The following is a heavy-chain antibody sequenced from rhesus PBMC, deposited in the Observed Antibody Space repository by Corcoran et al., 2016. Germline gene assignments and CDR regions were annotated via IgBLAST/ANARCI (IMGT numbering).Heavy chain of an antibody. CDR2: ISGSSGST. V-gene: IGHV4-65*01. CDR3: ARDRGAFDF. CDR1: GGSVSSSNW. J-gene: IGHJ3*01. Sequence: QVQLQESGPGLVKPSETLSLTCAVSGGSVSSSNWWSWIRQPPGKGLEWIGYISGSSGSTYYNPSLKSRVTISTDTSKNQFSLKLSSVTAADTAVYYCARDRGAFDFWGQGLRVTVSS.